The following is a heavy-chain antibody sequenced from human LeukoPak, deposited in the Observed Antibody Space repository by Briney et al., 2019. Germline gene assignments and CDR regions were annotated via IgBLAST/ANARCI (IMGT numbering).Heavy chain of an antibody. Sequence: GASVKVSCTASGYTFTSYAMNRVRQAPGQGLGWMGWINTNTGNPTYAQGFTGRFVFSLDTSVSTAYLQISSLKAEDTAVYYCARDRLLLTLVYWGQGTLVTVSS. CDR2: INTNTGNP. V-gene: IGHV7-4-1*02. CDR1: GYTFTSYA. CDR3: ARDRLLLTLVY. J-gene: IGHJ4*02. D-gene: IGHD2-15*01.